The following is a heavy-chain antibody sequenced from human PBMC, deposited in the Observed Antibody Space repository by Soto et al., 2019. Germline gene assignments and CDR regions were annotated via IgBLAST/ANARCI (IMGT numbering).Heavy chain of an antibody. CDR2: ISTISFTI. D-gene: IGHD2-2*01. J-gene: IGHJ6*04. CDR3: AKDRYAATLSMDG. CDR1: GFTLSTYS. V-gene: IGHV3-48*01. Sequence: EVQLVETGGGLVQPGGSLRLSCEASGFTLSTYSMSWVRQAPGKGLEWVSYISTISFTIYYADSVKGRFTISRDNAKNSLFLQMNGLKADDTAVYYCAKDRYAATLSMDGWGKGTTVIVSS.